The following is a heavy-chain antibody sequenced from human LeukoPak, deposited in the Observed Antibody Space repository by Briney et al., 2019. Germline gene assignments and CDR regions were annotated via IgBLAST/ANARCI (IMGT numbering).Heavy chain of an antibody. CDR1: GVSLSGYY. CDR2: INYSGSR. CDR3: ARGDYSSSWYYFDY. D-gene: IGHD6-13*01. Sequence: SETLSLTCAVDGVSLSGYYWNWIRQSPGKGLEWIGEINYSGSRNYNNPSLKSRVTISVDTSKNQFSLKLSSVTAADTAVYYCARGDYSSSWYYFDYWGQGTLVTVSS. V-gene: IGHV4-34*01. J-gene: IGHJ4*02.